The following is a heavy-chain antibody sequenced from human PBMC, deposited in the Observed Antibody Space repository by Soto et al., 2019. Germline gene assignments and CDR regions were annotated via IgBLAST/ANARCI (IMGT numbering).Heavy chain of an antibody. V-gene: IGHV3-30-3*01. D-gene: IGHD4-17*01. CDR2: ISYDGSNK. CDR1: GFTFSSYA. J-gene: IGHJ4*02. CDR3: ARDAFMTTVLEFDY. Sequence: QVQLVESGGGVVQPGRSLRLSCAASGFTFSSYAMHWVRQAPGKGLEWVAVISYDGSNKYYADSVKGRFTISRDNSKNTLYLRMNSLRAEDTAMYYCARDAFMTTVLEFDYWGQGTLVTVSS.